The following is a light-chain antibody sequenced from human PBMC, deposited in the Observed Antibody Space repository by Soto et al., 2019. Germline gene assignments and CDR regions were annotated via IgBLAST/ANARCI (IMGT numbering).Light chain of an antibody. V-gene: IGKV1-39*01. CDR1: QSLSTF. CDR2: AAS. CDR3: QQSYSTPLT. Sequence: DIQMTQSPSSLSTPVGDRVTITCRASQSLSTFLNWYQQEPGKAPKVLIYAASSLQTGVPARFSGSGSGTDFTLTISSLQPEDFATYYCQQSYSTPLTFGGGTKVDIK. J-gene: IGKJ4*01.